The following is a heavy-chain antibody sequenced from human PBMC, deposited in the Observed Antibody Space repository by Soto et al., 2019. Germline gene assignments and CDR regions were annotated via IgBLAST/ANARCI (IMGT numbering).Heavy chain of an antibody. Sequence: PSETLSLTCTVSGGSISSGDYYWSWIRQLPGKGLEWIGYIYYSGSTYYNPSLKSRVTISVDTSKNQFSLKLSSVTAADTAVYYCARDWYGDYNWFDPWGQGTLVTVS. CDR1: GGSISSGDYY. V-gene: IGHV4-30-4*01. D-gene: IGHD4-17*01. CDR2: IYYSGST. J-gene: IGHJ5*02. CDR3: ARDWYGDYNWFDP.